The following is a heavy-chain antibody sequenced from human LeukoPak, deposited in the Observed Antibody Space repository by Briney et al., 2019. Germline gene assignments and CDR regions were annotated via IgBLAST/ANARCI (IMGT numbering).Heavy chain of an antibody. D-gene: IGHD6-19*01. CDR3: ARDRGTSSSLGYFYYCMDV. CDR1: GDSISSGTSY. CDR2: IYTTGST. Sequence: SETLSLTCTVSGDSISSGTSYWSWIRQPAGKGLEWIGQIYTTGSTHYNSSLKSRVTMSVDTSKNQFSLKLHSVPAADTAVYYCARDRGTSSSLGYFYYCMDVWGKGTTATVSS. V-gene: IGHV4-61*09. J-gene: IGHJ6*03.